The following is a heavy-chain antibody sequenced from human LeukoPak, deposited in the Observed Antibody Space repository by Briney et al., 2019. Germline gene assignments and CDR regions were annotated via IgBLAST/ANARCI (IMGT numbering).Heavy chain of an antibody. D-gene: IGHD6-19*01. CDR1: GVSLGTSGMG. Sequence: SGPTLVHPTEPRTLTCTLSGVSLGTSGMGGSWMRQPPEKALGWLALSEWDDDKYYSTSLKTRLNISKDTSKNHVVLTMTNMDPVDTATYYCARTIAVAGMYFDYWGQGTLVTASS. CDR2: SEWDDDK. J-gene: IGHJ4*02. V-gene: IGHV2-70*01. CDR3: ARTIAVAGMYFDY.